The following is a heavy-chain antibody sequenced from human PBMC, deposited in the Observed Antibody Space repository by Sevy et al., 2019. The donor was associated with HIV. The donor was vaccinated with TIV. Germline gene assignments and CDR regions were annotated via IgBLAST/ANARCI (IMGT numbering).Heavy chain of an antibody. V-gene: IGHV4-31*03. CDR1: GGSISSGGYY. CDR3: ARDVADYYDSSGYPQRPDAFDI. D-gene: IGHD3-22*01. Sequence: SETLSLTCTVSGGSISSGGYYWSWIRQHPGKGLEWIGYIYYSGSTYYNPSLKSRVTISVDTSKNQFSPKLSSVTAADTAVYYCARDVADYYDSSGYPQRPDAFDIWGQGTMVTVSS. CDR2: IYYSGST. J-gene: IGHJ3*02.